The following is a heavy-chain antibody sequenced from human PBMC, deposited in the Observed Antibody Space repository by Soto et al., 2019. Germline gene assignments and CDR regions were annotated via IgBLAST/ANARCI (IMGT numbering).Heavy chain of an antibody. CDR3: ARAASSGTYLRVSYFDY. CDR1: GGSISSYN. V-gene: IGHV4-59*01. CDR2: IHYSGST. D-gene: IGHD1-26*01. J-gene: IGHJ4*02. Sequence: PSETLSLTCTVSGGSISSYNCIWIRQSPGKGLECIGYIHYSGSTNYNPSLKSRVTISVDRSKNQFSLKVSSVTAADTALYFCARAASSGTYLRVSYFDYWGQGTLVTVSS.